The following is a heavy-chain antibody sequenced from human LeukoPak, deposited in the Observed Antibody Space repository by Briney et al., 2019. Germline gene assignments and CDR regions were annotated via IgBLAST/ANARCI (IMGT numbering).Heavy chain of an antibody. CDR3: ARGHEELQVDY. CDR2: ISAYNGNT. Sequence: ASVKVSCKASGGTFSSYAISWVRQAPGQGLEWMGWISAYNGNTNYAQKLQGRVTMTTDTSTSTAYMELRSLRSDDTAVYYCARGHEELQVDYWGQGTLVTVSS. J-gene: IGHJ4*02. CDR1: GGTFSSYA. D-gene: IGHD1-26*01. V-gene: IGHV1-18*01.